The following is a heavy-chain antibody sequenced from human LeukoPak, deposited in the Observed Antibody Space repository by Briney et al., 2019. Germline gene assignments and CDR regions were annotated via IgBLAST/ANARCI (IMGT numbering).Heavy chain of an antibody. CDR3: ARDIRRFGKLLIFDN. CDR1: GYTFITYG. V-gene: IGHV1-18*01. J-gene: IGHJ4*02. CDR2: ISAYNGNT. D-gene: IGHD3-10*01. Sequence: ASVKVSCKTSGYTFITYGITWVRQAPGQGLEWMGWISAYNGNTNYAQKFQDRVTMTTDTSTSTAYMELRSLRSDDTAVYFCARDIRRFGKLLIFDNWGQGTLVTVSS.